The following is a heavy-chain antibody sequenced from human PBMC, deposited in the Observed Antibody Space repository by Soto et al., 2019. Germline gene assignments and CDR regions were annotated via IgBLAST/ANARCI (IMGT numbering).Heavy chain of an antibody. Sequence: ASVKVSCKASGYTFTGYYMHWVRQAPGQGLEWMGWINPNSGGTNYAQKFQGWVTMTRDTSISTAYMELSRLRSDDTAVYYCASSYCSSTSCPHYYGMDVWGQGTTVTVSS. J-gene: IGHJ6*02. V-gene: IGHV1-2*04. CDR1: GYTFTGYY. CDR2: INPNSGGT. CDR3: ASSYCSSTSCPHYYGMDV. D-gene: IGHD2-2*01.